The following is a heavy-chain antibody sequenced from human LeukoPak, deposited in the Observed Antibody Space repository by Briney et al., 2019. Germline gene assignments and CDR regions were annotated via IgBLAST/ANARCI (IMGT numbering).Heavy chain of an antibody. CDR2: LKEDGSEE. CDR3: ARDPYSGGDGAFDI. J-gene: IGHJ3*02. CDR1: GFTFRTYW. D-gene: IGHD1-26*01. Sequence: GGLLRLSCGASGFTFRTYWMSWVRQAPGKGLEWVANLKEDGSEEVYVDSVKGRFTISRDNAENSVFLQMNSLRVEDTAVYFCARDPYSGGDGAFDIWGEARMVTVS. V-gene: IGHV3-7*05.